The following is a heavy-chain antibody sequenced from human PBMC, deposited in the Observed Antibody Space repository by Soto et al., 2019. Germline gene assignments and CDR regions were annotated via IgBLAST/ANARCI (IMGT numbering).Heavy chain of an antibody. D-gene: IGHD3-10*01. V-gene: IGHV1-46*01. CDR2: ISPSAGTT. CDR3: ARDPLIAGAGAYFDH. CDR1: GYTFTSYY. Sequence: ASVKVSCKASGYTFTSYYMHWVRQAPGQGLEWMGIISPSAGTTTYAQKFQGRVTMTRDTSTSTVYTEVSSLRSEDTAVYYCARDPLIAGAGAYFDHWGQGTLVTVSS. J-gene: IGHJ4*02.